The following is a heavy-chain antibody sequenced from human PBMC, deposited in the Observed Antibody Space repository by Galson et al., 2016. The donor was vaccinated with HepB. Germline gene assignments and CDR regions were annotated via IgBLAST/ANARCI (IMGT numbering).Heavy chain of an antibody. Sequence: SLRLSCAASGFAFSGYWMHWVRQAPGKGLAWVSRINSDGSRTTYADPVKGRFIISRDNARNTGYLQMNRLRPEDTAVYYCALVYYPIEGFDYWGQGTPVTASS. CDR1: GFAFSGYW. CDR2: INSDGSRT. J-gene: IGHJ4*02. CDR3: ALVYYPIEGFDY. V-gene: IGHV3-74*01. D-gene: IGHD1-26*01.